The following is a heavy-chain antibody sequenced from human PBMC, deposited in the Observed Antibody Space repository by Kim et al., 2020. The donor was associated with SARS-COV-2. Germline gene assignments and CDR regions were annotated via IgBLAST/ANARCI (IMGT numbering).Heavy chain of an antibody. D-gene: IGHD6-13*01. CDR3: ARDLYSPYSSSWDQSGYFDY. J-gene: IGHJ4*02. CDR2: ISAYNGNT. CDR1: GYTFTSYG. V-gene: IGHV1-18*01. Sequence: ASVKVSCKASGYTFTSYGISWVRQAPGQGLEWMGWISAYNGNTNYAQKLQGRVTMTTDTSTSTAYMELRSLRSDDTAVYYCARDLYSPYSSSWDQSGYFDYWGQGTLVTVSS.